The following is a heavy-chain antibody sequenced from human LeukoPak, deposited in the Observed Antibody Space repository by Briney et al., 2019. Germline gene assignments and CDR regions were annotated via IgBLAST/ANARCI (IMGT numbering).Heavy chain of an antibody. Sequence: GGCLSPACAAPGFTSTSFAMSWVRQAPRRGLGWVSAISGSGGSTYYADAGKGRFTLPTDNSKNTLYLQMNTLRAEDTAVYYCAARDVVAATLDYWGQGTLVTVS. V-gene: IGHV3-23*01. J-gene: IGHJ4*02. CDR3: AARDVVAATLDY. CDR2: ISGSGGST. D-gene: IGHD2-15*01. CDR1: GFTSTSFA.